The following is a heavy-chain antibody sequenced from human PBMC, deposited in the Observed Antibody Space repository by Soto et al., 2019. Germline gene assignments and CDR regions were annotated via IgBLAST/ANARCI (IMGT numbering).Heavy chain of an antibody. CDR1: GYTFSVYY. V-gene: IGHV1-2*02. J-gene: IGHJ6*03. Sequence: ASVNVSCKTSGYTFSVYYMHWVRQAPRQGFEWMGWINPNSGGTNYAQKFQGRVTMTTDTSTSTAYMELRSLRSDDTAVYYCASTPHASWPYYYYYMDVWGKGTTVTVSS. D-gene: IGHD2-15*01. CDR2: INPNSGGT. CDR3: ASTPHASWPYYYYYMDV.